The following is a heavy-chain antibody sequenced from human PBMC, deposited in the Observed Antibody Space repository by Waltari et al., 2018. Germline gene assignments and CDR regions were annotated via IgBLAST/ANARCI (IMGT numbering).Heavy chain of an antibody. CDR3: ARDSRGGLFFDY. CDR2: IFSDGRT. CDR1: GFTVSSNY. V-gene: IGHV3-53*01. J-gene: IGHJ4*02. Sequence: EVQLVESGGGFIQSGGSMRRSGAVSGFTVSSNYMSWVRQAPGKGLEWVSVIFSDGRTYYADSVKGRFTISRDNSKNTLYLQINSLRAEDTAVYYCARDSRGGLFFDYWGQGTLVTVSS.